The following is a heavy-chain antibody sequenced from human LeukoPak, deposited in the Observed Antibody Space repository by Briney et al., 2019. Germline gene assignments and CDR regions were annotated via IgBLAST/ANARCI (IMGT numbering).Heavy chain of an antibody. D-gene: IGHD3-22*01. CDR1: GFTFSSYA. CDR2: ISGSGGNT. Sequence: PGGSLRLSCAASGFTFSSYAMSWVRQAPGKGLEWVSAISGSGGNTYYADSVKGRFTISRDNSKNTLYLQMNSLRAEDTAVYYCAKPSYYDSSGYYSYYFDYWGQGTLVTVSS. CDR3: AKPSYYDSSGYYSYYFDY. J-gene: IGHJ4*02. V-gene: IGHV3-23*01.